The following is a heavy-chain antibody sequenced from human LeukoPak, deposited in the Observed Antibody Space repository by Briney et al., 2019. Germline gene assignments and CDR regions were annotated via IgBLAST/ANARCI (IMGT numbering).Heavy chain of an antibody. J-gene: IGHJ4*02. Sequence: SETLSLTCTGSGGSISSYYWSWIRQPPGKGLEWIGYIYYSGSTNYNPSLKSRVTISVDTSKNQFSLKLSSVTAADTAVHYCARSGLLWFGESPFDYWGQGTLVTVSS. V-gene: IGHV4-59*01. D-gene: IGHD3-10*01. CDR2: IYYSGST. CDR1: GGSISSYY. CDR3: ARSGLLWFGESPFDY.